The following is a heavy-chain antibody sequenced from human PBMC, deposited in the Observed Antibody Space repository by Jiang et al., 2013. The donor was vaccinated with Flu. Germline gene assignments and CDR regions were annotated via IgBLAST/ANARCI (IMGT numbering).Heavy chain of an antibody. CDR2: ISSSSSYI. Sequence: APGKGLEWVSSISSSSSYIYYADSVKGRFTISRDNAKNSLYPQMNSLRAEDTAVYYCAREGIAVAGMPFDYWGQGTLVTVSS. J-gene: IGHJ4*02. D-gene: IGHD6-19*01. CDR3: AREGIAVAGMPFDY. V-gene: IGHV3-21*01.